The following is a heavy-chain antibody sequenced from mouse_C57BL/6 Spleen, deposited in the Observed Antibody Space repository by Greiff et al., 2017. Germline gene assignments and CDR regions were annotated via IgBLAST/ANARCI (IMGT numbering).Heavy chain of an antibody. V-gene: IGHV5-4*03. CDR2: ISDGGSYT. Sequence: DVKLVESGGGLVKPGGSLKLSCAASGFTFSSYAMSWVRQTPEKRLEWVATISDGGSYTYYPDNVKGRFTISRDNAKNNLYLQMSHLKSEDTAMYYCARGGDYEDWFACWGQGTLVTVSA. CDR3: ARGGDYEDWFAC. CDR1: GFTFSSYA. J-gene: IGHJ3*01. D-gene: IGHD2-4*01.